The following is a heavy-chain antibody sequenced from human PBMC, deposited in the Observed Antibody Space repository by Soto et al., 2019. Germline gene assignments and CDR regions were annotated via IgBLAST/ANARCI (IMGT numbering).Heavy chain of an antibody. Sequence: ASVKVSCKASGYSFTSYGSGWGRQAPGQGLEWMGWISAYNGNTNYAQKLQGRVTMTTDTSTSTAYMELRSLRSDDTAVYYCARAWYGDYVFDYWGQGTLVTVSS. D-gene: IGHD4-17*01. V-gene: IGHV1-18*01. CDR1: GYSFTSYG. CDR3: ARAWYGDYVFDY. J-gene: IGHJ4*02. CDR2: ISAYNGNT.